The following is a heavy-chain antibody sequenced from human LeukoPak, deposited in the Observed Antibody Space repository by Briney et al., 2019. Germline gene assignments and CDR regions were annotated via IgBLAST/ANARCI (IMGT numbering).Heavy chain of an antibody. J-gene: IGHJ6*03. CDR1: GYTFTCYY. CDR2: INPNSGGT. D-gene: IGHD2-2*01. CDR3: ARDPGGYCSSTSCDVLKSYYYYYMDV. V-gene: IGHV1-2*02. Sequence: ASVKVSCKASGYTFTCYYMHWVRQAPGQGLEWMGWINPNSGGTNYAQKFQGRVTMTRDTSISTAYMELSRLRSDDTAVYYCARDPGGYCSSTSCDVLKSYYYYYMDVWGKGTTVTISS.